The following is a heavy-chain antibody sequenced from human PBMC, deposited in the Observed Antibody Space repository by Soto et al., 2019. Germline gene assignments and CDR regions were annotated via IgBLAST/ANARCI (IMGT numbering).Heavy chain of an antibody. CDR3: ARGDRGAFDL. CDR2: IHSDGSST. D-gene: IGHD1-26*01. Sequence: EVQLLESGGGLVQPGESLRLSCAASGFIFSYYWMHWVRQAPGMGLVWVSRIHSDGSSTTYADSVKGRFTISRDNARNTLYLQMNSLRAEDTAVYYCARGDRGAFDLWGQGTVLTVSS. J-gene: IGHJ3*01. CDR1: GFIFSYYW. V-gene: IGHV3-74*01.